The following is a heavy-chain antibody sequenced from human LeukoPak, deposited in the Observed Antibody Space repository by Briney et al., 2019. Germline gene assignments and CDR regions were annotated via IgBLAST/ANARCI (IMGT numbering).Heavy chain of an antibody. CDR1: GFTFSSYS. D-gene: IGHD3-10*01. V-gene: IGHV3-21*01. CDR2: VSSSSSYI. Sequence: GGSLRLSCAASGFTFSSYSMNWVRQAPGKGLEWVSSVSSSSSYIYYADSVKGRFTISRDNAKNSLYLQMNSLRAEDTAVYYCARGLHVLLWFGELSSDYFDYWGQGTLVTVSS. CDR3: ARGLHVLLWFGELSSDYFDY. J-gene: IGHJ4*02.